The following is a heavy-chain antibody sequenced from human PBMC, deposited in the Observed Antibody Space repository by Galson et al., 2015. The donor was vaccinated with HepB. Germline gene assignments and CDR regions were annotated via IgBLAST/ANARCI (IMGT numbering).Heavy chain of an antibody. CDR3: ARGLEAVYWGSLHRGNWYFDL. Sequence: LRLSCAASGFTFSSYDMHWVRQATGKGLEWVSAIGTAGDTYYPGSVKGRFTISRENAKNSLYLQMNSLRAGDTAVYYCARGLEAVYWGSLHRGNWYFDLWGRGTLVTVSS. V-gene: IGHV3-13*04. D-gene: IGHD7-27*01. CDR2: IGTAGDT. J-gene: IGHJ2*01. CDR1: GFTFSSYD.